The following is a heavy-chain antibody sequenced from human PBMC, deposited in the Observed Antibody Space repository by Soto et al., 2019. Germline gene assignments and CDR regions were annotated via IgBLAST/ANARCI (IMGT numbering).Heavy chain of an antibody. CDR1: GYTFTSYY. CDR2: INPSGGST. CDR3: ARVGAREMAKITHFDY. D-gene: IGHD5-12*01. Sequence: ASVKVSCKASGYTFTSYYMHWVRRAPGQGLEWMGIINPSGGSTSYAQKFQGRVTMTRDTSTSTVYMELSSLRSEDTAVYYCARVGAREMAKITHFDYWGQGTLVTVAS. J-gene: IGHJ4*02. V-gene: IGHV1-46*01.